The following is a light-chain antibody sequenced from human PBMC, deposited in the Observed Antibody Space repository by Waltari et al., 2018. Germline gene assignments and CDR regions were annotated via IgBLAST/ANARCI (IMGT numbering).Light chain of an antibody. CDR2: GST. CDR1: GPNIGAGCE. Sequence: QSVLTQPPSVSGAPGQRVTISCTGSGPNIGAGCEVHWYQQLPRAAPKLLIYGSTSRPLGVPARFFGSTSGTSASLAITGLQAEDEADYYCQSYDTSLSVVFGGGTKLTVL. CDR3: QSYDTSLSVV. J-gene: IGLJ3*02. V-gene: IGLV1-40*01.